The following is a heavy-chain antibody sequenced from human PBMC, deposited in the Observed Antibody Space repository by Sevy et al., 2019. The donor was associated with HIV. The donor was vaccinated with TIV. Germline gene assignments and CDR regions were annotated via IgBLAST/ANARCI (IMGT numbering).Heavy chain of an antibody. CDR1: GFTFRSYG. V-gene: IGHV3-30*02. CDR3: AKGLGMVQGALLSDDI. Sequence: GGSLRLSCAASGFTFRSYGMHWVRQAPGKGLEWVAFIRYDGSTKYYADSVKGRFTITRDNSKNKLYLQMNSLRGDDTSLYYCAKGLGMVQGALLSDDIWGQGTMVTVSS. D-gene: IGHD3-10*01. J-gene: IGHJ3*02. CDR2: IRYDGSTK.